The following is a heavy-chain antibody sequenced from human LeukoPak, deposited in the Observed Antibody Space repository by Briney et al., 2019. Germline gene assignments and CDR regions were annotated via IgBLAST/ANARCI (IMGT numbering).Heavy chain of an antibody. CDR2: IYYSGST. CDR3: ARDKEGLGGTDY. J-gene: IGHJ4*02. Sequence: SETLTLTCTVSGGSISGYYWSWIRQPPGKGLEWIGYIYYSGSTNYNPSLKSRVTISVDTSKNQFSLKLSSVTAADTAVYYCARDKEGLGGTDYWGQGTLVTVSS. D-gene: IGHD3-10*01. V-gene: IGHV4-59*01. CDR1: GGSISGYY.